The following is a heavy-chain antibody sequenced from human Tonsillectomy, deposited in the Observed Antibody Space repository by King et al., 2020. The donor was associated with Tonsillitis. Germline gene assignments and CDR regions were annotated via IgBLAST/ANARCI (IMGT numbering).Heavy chain of an antibody. V-gene: IGHV3-15*01. CDR3: STALLYFGHLVLHDY. CDR1: GFTFSNAW. J-gene: IGHJ4*02. CDR2: IKSKTDGGTT. Sequence: QLVQSGGGLVKPGGSLRLSCAVSGFTFSNAWMNWVRQAPGKGLEWIGHIKSKTDGGTTDYAAPVKGRFTISRDDSKKMLYLQMNSLKSEDTAVYYCSTALLYFGHLVLHDYWGQGTPVTVSS. D-gene: IGHD4/OR15-4a*01.